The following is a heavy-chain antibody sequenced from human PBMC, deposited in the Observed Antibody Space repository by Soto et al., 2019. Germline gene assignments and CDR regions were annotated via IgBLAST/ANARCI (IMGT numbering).Heavy chain of an antibody. V-gene: IGHV4-34*01. CDR3: ARGRGRITMVRGARFDP. J-gene: IGHJ5*02. Sequence: SETLSLTCAVYGGSFSGYYWSWIRQPPGKGLEWIGEINHSGSTNYNPSLKSRVTISVDTSKNQFSLKLSSVTATDTAVYYCARGRGRITMVRGARFDPWGQGTLVTVSS. CDR1: GGSFSGYY. D-gene: IGHD3-10*01. CDR2: INHSGST.